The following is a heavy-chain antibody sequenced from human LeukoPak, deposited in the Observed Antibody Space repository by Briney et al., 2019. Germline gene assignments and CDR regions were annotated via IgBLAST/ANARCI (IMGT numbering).Heavy chain of an antibody. Sequence: PSETLSLTCAVYGGSFSGYYWSWIRQPPGKGLEWIGEINHSGSTNYNPSLKSRVTISVDTSKNQFSLKLSSVTAADTAVYYCARNNQHRDIHAFDIWGQGTMVTVSS. CDR3: ARNNQHRDIHAFDI. CDR2: INHSGST. V-gene: IGHV4-34*01. D-gene: IGHD2-15*01. CDR1: GGSFSGYY. J-gene: IGHJ3*02.